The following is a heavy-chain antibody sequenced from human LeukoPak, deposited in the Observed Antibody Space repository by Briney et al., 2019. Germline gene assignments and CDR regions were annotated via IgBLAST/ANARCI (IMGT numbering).Heavy chain of an antibody. Sequence: ASVKVSCKASGFTLTNYAMNWVRQAPGQGLEWMGWINTNSGNPTYAQGFTGRFVFSVESSVSTTYLQINSLKAEDTAVYYCAKDVRRLGIASSGFDYWGQGSLVTVSS. J-gene: IGHJ4*02. V-gene: IGHV7-4-1*02. CDR3: AKDVRRLGIASSGFDY. D-gene: IGHD6-13*01. CDR2: INTNSGNP. CDR1: GFTLTNYA.